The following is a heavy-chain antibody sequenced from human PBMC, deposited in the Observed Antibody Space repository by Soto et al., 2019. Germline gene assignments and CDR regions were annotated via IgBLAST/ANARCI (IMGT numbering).Heavy chain of an antibody. CDR3: ALSSTSWFYFDY. J-gene: IGHJ4*02. CDR2: IYYSGST. Sequence: PSETLSLTCTVSGGSISSGGYYWNWIRQHPGKGLEWIGYIYYSGSTYYNPSLKSRVSISVDTSKNHFSLKLTSVTAADTAVYYCALSSTSWFYFDYWGQGTLVTVS. D-gene: IGHD2-2*01. CDR1: GGSISSGGYY. V-gene: IGHV4-31*03.